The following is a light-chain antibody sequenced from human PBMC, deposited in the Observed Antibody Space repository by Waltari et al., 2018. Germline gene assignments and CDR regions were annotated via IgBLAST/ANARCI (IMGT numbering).Light chain of an antibody. V-gene: IGKV1-5*03. J-gene: IGKJ4*01. CDR2: KAF. CDR3: QHYSGYPLT. Sequence: DIQLTQSPSTLSASVGDRATITCRASQSINGWLAWYQQKPGKAPKLLIYKAFTLESGVPSRFSGSGSGTQFTLTINSLQPDDVATYYCQHYSGYPLTFGGGTKVDIK. CDR1: QSINGW.